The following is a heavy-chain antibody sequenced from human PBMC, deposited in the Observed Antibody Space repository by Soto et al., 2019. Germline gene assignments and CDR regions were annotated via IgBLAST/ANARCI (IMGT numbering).Heavy chain of an antibody. D-gene: IGHD2-15*01. V-gene: IGHV4-59*01. CDR3: ARVGEGYCSGGSCYWGYFDY. J-gene: IGHJ4*02. CDR2: IYYSGST. Sequence: SETLSLTCTVSGGSISSYYWSWIRQPPGKGLEWIGYIYYSGSTNYNPSHKSRVTISVDTSKNQFSLKLSSVTAADTAVYYCARVGEGYCSGGSCYWGYFDYWGQGTLVTVSS. CDR1: GGSISSYY.